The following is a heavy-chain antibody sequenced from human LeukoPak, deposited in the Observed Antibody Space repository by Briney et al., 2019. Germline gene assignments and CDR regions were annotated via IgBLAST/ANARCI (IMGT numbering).Heavy chain of an antibody. Sequence: PSETLSLTCTVSGGSISSHYWSWIRQPPGKGLEWIGYIYYSGSTNYNPSLKSRVTISVDTSKNQFSLKLSSVTAADTAVYYCARGRDPGVLDYWGQGTLVTVSS. D-gene: IGHD6-6*01. CDR3: ARGRDPGVLDY. J-gene: IGHJ4*02. CDR2: IYYSGST. V-gene: IGHV4-59*11. CDR1: GGSISSHY.